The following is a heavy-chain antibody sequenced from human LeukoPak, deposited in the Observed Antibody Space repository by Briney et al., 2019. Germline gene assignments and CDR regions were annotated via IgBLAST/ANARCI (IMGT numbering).Heavy chain of an antibody. CDR2: IYYSGST. J-gene: IGHJ4*02. CDR1: GGSITSYH. V-gene: IGHV4-59*01. D-gene: IGHD1-26*01. CDR3: ARGHSGSYNFDY. Sequence: SETLSLTCTVSGGSITSYHYSWIRQPPGKGLEWIGYIYYSGSTNYNPSLKSRVTISVDTSKNQFSLKLSSVTAADTAVYYCARGHSGSYNFDYWGQGTLVTVSS.